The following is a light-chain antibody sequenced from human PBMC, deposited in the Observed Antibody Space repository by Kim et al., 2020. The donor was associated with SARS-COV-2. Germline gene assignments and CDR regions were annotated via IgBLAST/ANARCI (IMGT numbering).Light chain of an antibody. V-gene: IGKV3-20*01. CDR3: QQYGRSPTT. CDR1: QSVSSSY. Sequence: SPGERAILSCRASQSVSSSYLAWYQHKPDQSPRLLIHGASSRATGVPDRFRGGGSGTDFTLTITRLGPEDFAVYYCQQYGRSPTTFGQGTRPEIK. CDR2: GAS. J-gene: IGKJ5*01.